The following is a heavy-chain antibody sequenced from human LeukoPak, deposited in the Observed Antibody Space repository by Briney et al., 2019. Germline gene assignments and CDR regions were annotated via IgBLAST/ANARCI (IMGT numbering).Heavy chain of an antibody. CDR3: ARDMGTYCGGDCYSGFDY. D-gene: IGHD2-21*01. CDR2: INPNSGGT. CDR1: GYTFTGYY. V-gene: IGHV1-2*02. J-gene: IGHJ4*02. Sequence: ASVKVSCKASGYTFTGYYMHWLLQAPGQGLEWMGWINPNSGGTNYAQKFQGRVTMTRDTSISTAYMELSRLRSDDTAVYYCARDMGTYCGGDCYSGFDYWGQGTLVTVSS.